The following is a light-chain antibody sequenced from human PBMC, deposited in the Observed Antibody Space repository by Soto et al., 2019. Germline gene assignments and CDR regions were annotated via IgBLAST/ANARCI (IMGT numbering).Light chain of an antibody. CDR1: QSVSASY. CDR3: QHYGSSFRT. V-gene: IGKV3-20*01. J-gene: IGKJ1*01. CDR2: GAS. Sequence: EIVLTQSPGTLSLSPGERATLSCRATQSVSASYLAWYQQKPGQAPRLLIYGASSMATGIPDRFSGSGSATDFTLIISRLEPEDFAVYYCQHYGSSFRTFGQGTKVEIK.